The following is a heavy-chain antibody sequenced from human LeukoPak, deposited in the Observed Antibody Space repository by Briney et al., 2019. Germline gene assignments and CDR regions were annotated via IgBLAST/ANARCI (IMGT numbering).Heavy chain of an antibody. J-gene: IGHJ3*02. V-gene: IGHV4-39*01. Sequence: PSQTLSLTCTVDAASISSGSYDWGWIRRPPGKGLQWFVAIYYSGTTYYNPSLNSRVTISVDTSKNQFSLKLSSVTATDTAIYYCARRVVGATMDAFDIWGQGTMVTASS. CDR1: AASISSGSYD. D-gene: IGHD1-26*01. CDR3: ARRVVGATMDAFDI. CDR2: IYYSGTT.